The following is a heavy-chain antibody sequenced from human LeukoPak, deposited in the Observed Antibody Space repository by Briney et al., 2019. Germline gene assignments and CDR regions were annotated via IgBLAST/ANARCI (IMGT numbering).Heavy chain of an antibody. J-gene: IGHJ6*02. Sequence: PGRSLRLSCATSGFTFDDYAMHWVRHAPGKGLEWVSGISWNSGSIGYADSVKGRFTISRDNDKNSLYLQMNSLRAEDTAVYYCARDTYCSSTSCHNYYYYGMDVWGQGTTVTVSS. CDR3: ARDTYCSSTSCHNYYYYGMDV. V-gene: IGHV3-9*01. CDR2: ISWNSGSI. D-gene: IGHD2-2*02. CDR1: GFTFDDYA.